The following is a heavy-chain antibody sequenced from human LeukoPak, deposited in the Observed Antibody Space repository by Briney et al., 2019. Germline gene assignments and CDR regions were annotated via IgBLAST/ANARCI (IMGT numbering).Heavy chain of an antibody. CDR1: GGSISSSYNY. Sequence: SETLSLTCTVSGGSISSSYNYWGWIRQPPGKGLERIGTIYYSGSTYYNPSLKSRVTISVDKSKNQFSLKLSSVTAADTAVYYCARDFSFRERSGNDAFDIWGQGTMVTVSS. CDR2: IYYSGST. CDR3: ARDFSFRERSGNDAFDI. V-gene: IGHV4-39*07. J-gene: IGHJ3*02. D-gene: IGHD1-26*01.